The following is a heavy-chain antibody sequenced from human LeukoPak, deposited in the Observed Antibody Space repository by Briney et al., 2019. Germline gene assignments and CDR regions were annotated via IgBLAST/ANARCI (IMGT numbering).Heavy chain of an antibody. D-gene: IGHD4/OR15-4a*01. V-gene: IGHV1-18*01. CDR2: ISAYNGNT. CDR1: GYTFTSYG. J-gene: IGHJ5*02. CDR3: ARGGANYGPSRNWFDP. Sequence: GASVKVSCKASGYTFTSYGISWVRQAPGHGLEWMGWISAYNGNTNYAQKLQGRVTMTTDTSTSTAYMELRSLRSDDPAVYYCARGGANYGPSRNWFDPWGQGTLVTVSS.